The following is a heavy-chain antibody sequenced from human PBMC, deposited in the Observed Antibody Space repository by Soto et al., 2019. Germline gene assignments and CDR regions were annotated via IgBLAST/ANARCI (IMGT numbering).Heavy chain of an antibody. V-gene: IGHV3-48*01. CDR3: ARVLYGQWLVGYFQH. D-gene: IGHD6-19*01. CDR2: ISSSSSTI. CDR1: GFTFSSYS. Sequence: GGALRLSCAASGFTFSSYSMNWVRQAPGKGLEWVSYISSSSSTIYYADSVKGRFTISRDNAKNSLYLQMNSLRAEDTAVYYCARVLYGQWLVGYFQHWGQGTLVTVS. J-gene: IGHJ1*01.